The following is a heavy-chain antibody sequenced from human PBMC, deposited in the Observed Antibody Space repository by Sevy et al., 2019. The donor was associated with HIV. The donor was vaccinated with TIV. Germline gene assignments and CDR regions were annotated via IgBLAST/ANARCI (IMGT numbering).Heavy chain of an antibody. CDR1: GGSFSGYY. CDR3: ARAPSEELPI. V-gene: IGHV4-34*01. CDR2: INHSGST. Sequence: SDTLSLTCAVYGGSFSGYYWSWIRQPPGKGLEWIGEINHSGSTNYNPSLKSRVTISVDTSKNQFSLKLSSVTAADTAVYYCARAPSEELPIWGQGTLVTVSS. D-gene: IGHD1-26*01. J-gene: IGHJ4*02.